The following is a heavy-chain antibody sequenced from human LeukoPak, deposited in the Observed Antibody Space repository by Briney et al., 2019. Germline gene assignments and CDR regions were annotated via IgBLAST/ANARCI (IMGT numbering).Heavy chain of an antibody. D-gene: IGHD3-16*01. V-gene: IGHV1-46*01. J-gene: IGHJ4*02. CDR2: INPSGGST. CDR3: ARCRGGYSTYYFDY. CDR1: GYTLTSYY. Sequence: ASVKASCKASGYTLTSYYMHWVRQAPGQGLEWMGIINPSGGSTSYAQKFQGGVTMTRDTSTSAVYMELSSLRSEDTAVYYCARCRGGYSTYYFDYWGQGTLVTVSS.